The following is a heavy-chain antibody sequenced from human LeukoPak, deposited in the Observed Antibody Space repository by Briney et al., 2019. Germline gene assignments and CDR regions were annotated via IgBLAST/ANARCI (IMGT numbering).Heavy chain of an antibody. CDR2: IKSKTDGGTT. CDR1: GFTFSSYG. D-gene: IGHD3-9*01. Sequence: GRSLRLSCAASGFTFSSYGMHWVRQAPGKGLEWVGRIKSKTDGGTTDYAAPVKGRFTISRDDSKNTLYLQMNSLKTEDTAVYYCTTDGLRYFDPFDYWGQGTLVTVSS. J-gene: IGHJ4*02. V-gene: IGHV3-15*01. CDR3: TTDGLRYFDPFDY.